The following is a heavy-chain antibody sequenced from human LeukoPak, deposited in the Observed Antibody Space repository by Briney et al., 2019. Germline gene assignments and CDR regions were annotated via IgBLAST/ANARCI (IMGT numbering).Heavy chain of an antibody. CDR3: ARGSGTNY. Sequence: ASVKVSCKASGYTFTSYGINWVRQATGQGLEWMGWMNPNSGGTNYAQKFQGRVTMTRDTSISTAYMELSRLRSDDTAVYYCARGSGTNYWGQGTLVTVSS. J-gene: IGHJ4*02. D-gene: IGHD3-10*01. V-gene: IGHV1-2*02. CDR2: MNPNSGGT. CDR1: GYTFTSYG.